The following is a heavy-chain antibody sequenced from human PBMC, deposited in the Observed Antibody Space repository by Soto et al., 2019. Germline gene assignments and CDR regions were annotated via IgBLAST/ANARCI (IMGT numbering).Heavy chain of an antibody. CDR1: GFTFSSYG. CDR3: AKGGLGLGQYYDFWSGYYGEYFDY. J-gene: IGHJ4*02. V-gene: IGHV3-30*18. D-gene: IGHD3-3*01. Sequence: QVQLVESGGGVVQPGRSLRLSCAASGFTFSSYGMHWVRQAPGKGLEWVAVISYDGSNKYYADSVKGRFTISRDNSKNTLYLQMNSLRAEDTAVYYCAKGGLGLGQYYDFWSGYYGEYFDYWGQGTLVTVSS. CDR2: ISYDGSNK.